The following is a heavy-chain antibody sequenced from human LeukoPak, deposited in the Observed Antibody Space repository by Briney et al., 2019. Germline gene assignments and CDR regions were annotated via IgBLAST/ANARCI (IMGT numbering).Heavy chain of an antibody. CDR2: IYYSGST. CDR3: ARVGAVTTREWNYFDY. D-gene: IGHD4-17*01. Sequence: SETLSLTCTVSGGSISSGGYYWSWIRQHPGKGLEWIGYIYYSGSTYYNPSLKGRVTISVDTSKNQFSLNLSSVTAADTAVYYCARVGAVTTREWNYFDYWGQGTLVTVSS. J-gene: IGHJ4*02. CDR1: GGSISSGGYY. V-gene: IGHV4-31*03.